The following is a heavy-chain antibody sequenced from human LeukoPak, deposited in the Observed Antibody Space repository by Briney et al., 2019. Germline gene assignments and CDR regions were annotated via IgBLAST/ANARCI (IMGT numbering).Heavy chain of an antibody. D-gene: IGHD2-2*01. J-gene: IGHJ6*02. CDR2: IYHSGST. CDR1: GGSISSSNW. CDR3: ARDAQLTLYGMDV. V-gene: IGHV4-4*02. Sequence: PSETLSLTCTVSGGSISSSNWWSWVRQPPGKGLERIGEIYHSGSTNYNPSLKSRVTISVDKSKNQFSLKLSSVTAADTAVYYCARDAQLTLYGMDVWGQGTTVTVSS.